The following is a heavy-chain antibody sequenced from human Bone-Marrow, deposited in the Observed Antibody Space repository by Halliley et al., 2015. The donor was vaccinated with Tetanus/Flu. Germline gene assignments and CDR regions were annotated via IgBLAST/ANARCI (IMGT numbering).Heavy chain of an antibody. J-gene: IGHJ6*02. D-gene: IGHD3-9*01. CDR1: EYSFTRYW. CDR2: LDPSDSYT. Sequence: QLVQSGAEVKKPGESLRISCKGSEYSFTRYWINWVRQMPGKGLEWMGRLDPSDSYTTYSPSFQGHVTISVDRSITTTYLQWSRRGAWDTAIYYCARSTNYDILGHGMNVWGQGTTVPVS. CDR3: ARSTNYDILGHGMNV. V-gene: IGHV5-10-1*01.